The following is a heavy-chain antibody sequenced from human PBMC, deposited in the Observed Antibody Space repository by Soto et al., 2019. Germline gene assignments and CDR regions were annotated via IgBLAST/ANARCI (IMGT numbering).Heavy chain of an antibody. Sequence: PSETLSLTCTVSGASMNSATEYWTWIRQHPGKGLVWLGHIHYSGGTYHNPSLKSRLTISVDTSKTQFSLTLSSVTAADTAVYYCARDRRVLERRGGYYYYVMDVWGQGTTVTVSS. J-gene: IGHJ6*02. CDR1: GASMNSATEY. CDR3: ARDRRVLERRGGYYYYVMDV. V-gene: IGHV4-31*03. D-gene: IGHD1-1*01. CDR2: IHYSGGT.